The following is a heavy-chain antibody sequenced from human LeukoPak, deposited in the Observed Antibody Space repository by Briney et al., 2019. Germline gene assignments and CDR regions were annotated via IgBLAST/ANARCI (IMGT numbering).Heavy chain of an antibody. D-gene: IGHD6-13*01. CDR1: GFTFFDFG. CDR3: AKSFGPVIAAAGTGAD. CDR2: ISGSGGAA. Sequence: PGGSLRLSCAASGFTFFDFGMSWVRQAPGKGLEWVSAISGSGGAAYSADSVKGRFTISRDNSKNTLYLQMNSLRAEGTAVYYCAKSFGPVIAAAGTGADWGQGTPVIVSS. J-gene: IGHJ4*02. V-gene: IGHV3-23*01.